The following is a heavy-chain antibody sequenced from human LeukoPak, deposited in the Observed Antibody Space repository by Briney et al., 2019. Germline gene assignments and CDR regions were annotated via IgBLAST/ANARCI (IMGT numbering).Heavy chain of an antibody. CDR3: ARTRGSVHLDY. D-gene: IGHD1-26*01. V-gene: IGHV1-18*01. CDR1: GYTFSSYG. CDR2: INVYNGDT. Sequence: ASVKVSCKASGYTFSSYGISWVRQAPGQGLEWMGWINVYNGDTKYAKNVQGRVSMTTDTSTSTAYMDLRSLRSDDAAVYCCARTRGSVHLDYWGQGTLVTVSS. J-gene: IGHJ4*02.